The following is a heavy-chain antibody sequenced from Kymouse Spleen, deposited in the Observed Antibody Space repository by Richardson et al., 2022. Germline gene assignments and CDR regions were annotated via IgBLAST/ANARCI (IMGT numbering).Heavy chain of an antibody. CDR2: IWYDGSNK. Sequence: QVQLVESGGGVVQPGRSLRLSCAASGFTFSSYGMHWVRQAPGKGLEWVAVIWYDGSNKYYADSVKGRFTISRDNSKNTLYLQMNSLRAEDTAVYYCARRGYSSSWYPFDYWGQGTLVTVSS. D-gene: IGHD6-13*01. V-gene: IGHV3-33*01. J-gene: IGHJ4*02. CDR1: GFTFSSYG. CDR3: ARRGYSSSWYPFDY.